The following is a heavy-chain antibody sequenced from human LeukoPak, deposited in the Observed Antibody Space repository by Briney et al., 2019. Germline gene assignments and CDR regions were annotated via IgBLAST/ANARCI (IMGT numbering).Heavy chain of an antibody. CDR3: AKDPISSSGLEDY. D-gene: IGHD6-6*01. V-gene: IGHV3-30*18. J-gene: IGHJ4*02. Sequence: GGPLRLSCAASGFTFSSYWMSWVRQAPGKGLEWVAVISYDGSNKYYADSVKGRFTISRDNSKNTLYLQMNSLRAEDTAVYYCAKDPISSSGLEDYWGQGTLVTVSS. CDR1: GFTFSSYW. CDR2: ISYDGSNK.